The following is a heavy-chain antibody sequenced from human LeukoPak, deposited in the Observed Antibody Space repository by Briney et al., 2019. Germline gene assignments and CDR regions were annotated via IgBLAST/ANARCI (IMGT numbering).Heavy chain of an antibody. J-gene: IGHJ5*02. CDR3: ARGDPGVNWFDP. CDR1: GYSISSGYY. CDR2: IYHSGST. V-gene: IGHV4-38-2*02. Sequence: KPSETLSLTCTVSGYSISSGYYWGWIRQPPGKGLEWIGSIYHSGSTYYNPSLKSRVTISVDTSKNQFSLKLSSVTAADTAVYYCARGDPGVNWFDPWGQGTLVTVSS. D-gene: IGHD3-10*01.